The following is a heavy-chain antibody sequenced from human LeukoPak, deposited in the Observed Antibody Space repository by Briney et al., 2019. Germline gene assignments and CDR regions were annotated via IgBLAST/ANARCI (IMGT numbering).Heavy chain of an antibody. V-gene: IGHV3-23*01. CDR1: GFTVSSNY. CDR3: AKDTLGYCTGGVCSHFDY. CDR2: IRSTGGST. Sequence: GGSLRLSCAASGFTVSSNYMTWVRQAPGKGLEWVSAIRSTGGSTNYADSVKGRFTVSRDNSKNTLFLQMNSLRAEDTAVYYCAKDTLGYCTGGVCSHFDYWGQGTLVTVSS. D-gene: IGHD2-8*02. J-gene: IGHJ4*02.